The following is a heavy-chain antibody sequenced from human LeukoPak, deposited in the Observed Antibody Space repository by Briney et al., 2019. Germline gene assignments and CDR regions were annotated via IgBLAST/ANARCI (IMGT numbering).Heavy chain of an antibody. CDR3: ARVHLGGGIDY. D-gene: IGHD3-10*01. J-gene: IGHJ4*02. Sequence: GGSLRLSCAASGFTFSSYSMNWVRQAPGKGLEWVSYISSSSSTIYYADSVKGRFTISRDNAKNSLYLQMNSLRAEDTAVYYCARVHLGGGIDYWGQGTLVTVSS. CDR1: GFTFSSYS. V-gene: IGHV3-48*04. CDR2: ISSSSSTI.